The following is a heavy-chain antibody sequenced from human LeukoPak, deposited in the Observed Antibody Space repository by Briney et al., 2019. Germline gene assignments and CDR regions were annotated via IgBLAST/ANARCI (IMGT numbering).Heavy chain of an antibody. CDR3: ARGNYDILSGSAMDV. D-gene: IGHD3-9*01. CDR1: GFTFSSYF. J-gene: IGHJ6*03. Sequence: GGSLRLSCAASGFTFSSYFMHWVRQAPGKGLEWVAVISYDGSNKYYADSVKGRFTISRDNSKNTLYLQMNSLRAEDTAVYYCARGNYDILSGSAMDVWGKGTTVTVSS. V-gene: IGHV3-30*03. CDR2: ISYDGSNK.